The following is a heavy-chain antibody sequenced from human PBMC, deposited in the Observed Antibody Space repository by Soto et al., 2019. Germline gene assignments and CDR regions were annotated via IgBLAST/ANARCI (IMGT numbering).Heavy chain of an antibody. D-gene: IGHD7-27*01. CDR3: TRANWYSEY. Sequence: QVQLQESGPGLVKPSETLSLTCTVSGGFISNHYWSWIRQPPGKGLEWIGYIYYNGNTNYNPPLKSRVTMSADTSKNQISLKLSSVTAADTAVYYCTRANWYSEYWGQGTLVTVSS. J-gene: IGHJ4*02. CDR1: GGFISNHY. CDR2: IYYNGNT. V-gene: IGHV4-59*11.